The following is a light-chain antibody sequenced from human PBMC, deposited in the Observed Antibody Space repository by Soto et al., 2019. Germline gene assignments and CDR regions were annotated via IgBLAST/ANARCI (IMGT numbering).Light chain of an antibody. J-gene: IGKJ2*01. Sequence: EIVLTHSPATLSVSPGERATLSCRASQSVGSNLAWYQQRPGQPPRLLIYDASTRATDIPARFSGGGSGTDFTLTISSLQSEDFAVYYCQQYNNWPYTFGQGTKLEIK. V-gene: IGKV3-15*01. CDR2: DAS. CDR3: QQYNNWPYT. CDR1: QSVGSN.